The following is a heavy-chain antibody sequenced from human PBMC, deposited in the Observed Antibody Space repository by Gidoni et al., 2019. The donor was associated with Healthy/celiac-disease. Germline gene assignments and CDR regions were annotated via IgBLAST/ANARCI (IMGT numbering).Heavy chain of an antibody. J-gene: IGHJ4*02. CDR2: IRYDGSNK. Sequence: VQLVESGGVVVQPGRSLRLSCAASGFTFSSYGMHWVRQAPGKGLEWVGVIRYDGSNKYYADSVKGRFTISRDNTKNTLYLQMNSLRAEDTAVYYCARDPSSSSDGKALDYWGQGTLVTVSS. CDR1: GFTFSSYG. CDR3: ARDPSSSSDGKALDY. D-gene: IGHD6-6*01. V-gene: IGHV3-33*01.